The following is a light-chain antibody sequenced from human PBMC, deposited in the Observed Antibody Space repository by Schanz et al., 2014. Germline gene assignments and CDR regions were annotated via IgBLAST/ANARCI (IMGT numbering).Light chain of an antibody. CDR3: QQRSNWPPYT. Sequence: EIVLTQSPVTLSLYPGERATLSCRASQSVNSYLAWYQQKPGLAPRLLIYDASNRATGIPARFSGSGSGTDFTLTISSLEPEDFAVYYCQQRSNWPPYTFGQGTKLEIK. CDR2: DAS. J-gene: IGKJ2*01. V-gene: IGKV3-11*01. CDR1: QSVNSY.